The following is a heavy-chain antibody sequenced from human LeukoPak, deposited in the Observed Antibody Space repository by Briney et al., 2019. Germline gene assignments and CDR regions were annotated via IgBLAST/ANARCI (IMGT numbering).Heavy chain of an antibody. V-gene: IGHV4-39*01. J-gene: IGHJ6*02. CDR1: GGSISSGGYY. CDR2: IYYDGRT. CDR3: TTRGKSSPTGMDV. Sequence: PSQTLSLTCTVSGGSISSGGYYWSWIRQPPGKGLEWIGCIYYDGRTHYNPSLKSRVSFSIDTSKNQFSLSLTSVTAADTAVYYCTTRGKSSPTGMDVWGQGTTVIVSS.